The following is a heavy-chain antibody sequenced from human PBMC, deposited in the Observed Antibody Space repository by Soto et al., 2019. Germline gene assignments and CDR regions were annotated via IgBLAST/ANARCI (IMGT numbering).Heavy chain of an antibody. V-gene: IGHV1-69*13. CDR3: ARVDGWQPR. CDR2: IIPIFGTA. D-gene: IGHD6-19*01. Sequence: SVKVACKASGGTFSSYENSWVRQAPGQGLEWMGGIIPIFGTANYAQKFQGRVTITAEESTSTAYMELSRLRSEDTAVYCCARVDGWQPRWGQGTLVTVSS. CDR1: GGTFSSYE. J-gene: IGHJ4*02.